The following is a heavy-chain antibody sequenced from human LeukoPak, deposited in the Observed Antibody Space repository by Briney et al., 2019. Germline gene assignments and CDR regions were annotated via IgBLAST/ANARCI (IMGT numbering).Heavy chain of an antibody. CDR2: IRYDGSNK. Sequence: GGSLRLSCAASGFTFSSYGMHWVRQAPGKGLEWVAFIRYDGSNKYYADSVKGRFTISRDNSKNTLYLQMNSLRAEDTAVYYCAKEVSLADIVVVPAAIPPSDYWGQGTLVTVSS. CDR1: GFTFSSYG. J-gene: IGHJ4*02. CDR3: AKEVSLADIVVVPAAIPPSDY. D-gene: IGHD2-2*02. V-gene: IGHV3-30*02.